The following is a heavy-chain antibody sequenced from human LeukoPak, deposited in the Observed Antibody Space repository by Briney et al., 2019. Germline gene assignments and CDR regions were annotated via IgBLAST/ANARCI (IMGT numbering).Heavy chain of an antibody. CDR1: GDSISSDY. V-gene: IGHV4-4*07. CDR3: ARDGHYYDSSAPRFGNWFDP. Sequence: PSETLSLTCTVSGDSISSDYWSWIRQPAGKGLEWIGRIYTSGSTNYNPSLKSRVTMSVDTSKKQFSLKLSSVNAADTAVYYCARDGHYYDSSAPRFGNWFDPWGQGTLVTVSS. D-gene: IGHD3-22*01. J-gene: IGHJ5*02. CDR2: IYTSGST.